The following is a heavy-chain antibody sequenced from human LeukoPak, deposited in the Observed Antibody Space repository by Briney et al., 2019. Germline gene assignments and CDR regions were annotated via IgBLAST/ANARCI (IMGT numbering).Heavy chain of an antibody. CDR3: TRVLYSSGWYGDHY. CDR1: GFTFSSYA. J-gene: IGHJ4*02. V-gene: IGHV3-48*01. CDR2: ISSSSSTI. D-gene: IGHD6-19*01. Sequence: PGGSLRLSCAASGFTFSSYAMNWVRQAPGKGLEWVSYISSSSSTIYYADSVKGRFTISRDNAKNSLYLQMNNLRAEDTAVYYCTRVLYSSGWYGDHYWGQGTLVTVSS.